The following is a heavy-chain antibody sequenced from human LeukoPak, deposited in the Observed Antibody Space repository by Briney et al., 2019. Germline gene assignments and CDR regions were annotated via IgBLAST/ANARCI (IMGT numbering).Heavy chain of an antibody. CDR3: ASTVTTRTGAFDI. D-gene: IGHD4-17*01. Sequence: SETLSLTCAVYGGSFSGYYWSWIRQPPGKGLEWIGEINHSGSTNYNPSLKSRVTMSVDTSKNQFSLKLSSVTAADTAVYYCASTVTTRTGAFDIWGQGTMVTVSS. CDR1: GGSFSGYY. V-gene: IGHV4-34*01. J-gene: IGHJ3*02. CDR2: INHSGST.